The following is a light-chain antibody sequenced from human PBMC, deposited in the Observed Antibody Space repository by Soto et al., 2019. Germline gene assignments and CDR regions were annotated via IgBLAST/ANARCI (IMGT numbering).Light chain of an antibody. V-gene: IGKV1-5*03. CDR3: QQYNSYSGFT. J-gene: IGKJ3*01. CDR1: QSISSW. Sequence: DIQMTQSPSTLSASVGDRVTITCRASQSISSWLAWYQQKPGKAPVLLIYRASSLESGVPSRFSGSGSGTEFTLTISSLQPDDFATYYCQQYNSYSGFTFGPGTKVDIK. CDR2: RAS.